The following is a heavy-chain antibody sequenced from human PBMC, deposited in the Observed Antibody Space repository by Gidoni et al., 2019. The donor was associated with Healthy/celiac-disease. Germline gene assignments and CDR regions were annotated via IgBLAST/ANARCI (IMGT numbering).Heavy chain of an antibody. CDR2: IYYSGST. V-gene: IGHV4-59*01. J-gene: IGHJ6*02. D-gene: IGHD3-22*01. CDR1: GGSISSYY. CDR3: ARGSTYYYDSSGYYYFGYGDYYYYYGMDV. Sequence: QVQLQESGPGLVKPSETLSLTCTVSGGSISSYYWSWIRQPPGQGLEWIGYIYYSGSTNYNPSLKSRVTISVDTAKNQFSLKLSSVTAADTAVYYCARGSTYYYDSSGYYYFGYGDYYYYYGMDVWGQGTTVTVSS.